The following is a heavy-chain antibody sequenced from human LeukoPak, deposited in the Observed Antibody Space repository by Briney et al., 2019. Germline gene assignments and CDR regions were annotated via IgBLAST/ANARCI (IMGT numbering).Heavy chain of an antibody. CDR1: GFTFSSSW. Sequence: GGSLRLSCAASGFTFSSSWMHGVRQAPGKGLVWVSRINSDGSSTNYADSVKGRFTISRDNAKNTLYLQMNSLRAEDTAVYYCARRIALGTTQVTNPDYGMDVWGQGTTVTVSS. D-gene: IGHD1-26*01. CDR3: ARRIALGTTQVTNPDYGMDV. V-gene: IGHV3-74*01. CDR2: INSDGSST. J-gene: IGHJ6*02.